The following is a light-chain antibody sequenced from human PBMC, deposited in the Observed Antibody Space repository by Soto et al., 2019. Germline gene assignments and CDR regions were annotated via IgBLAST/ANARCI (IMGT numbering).Light chain of an antibody. Sequence: DIVMTQSPDSLAVSLGERANINCKSSQSVLYSSNNKNYLAWYQQKPGQPPKLLIYWASTRESGVPDRFSGSGSVTDFTLTISILQAEDVAVYYCQQYYSTPPYTLGQRTKLEIK. J-gene: IGKJ2*01. CDR2: WAS. CDR3: QQYYSTPPYT. V-gene: IGKV4-1*01. CDR1: QSVLYSSNNKNY.